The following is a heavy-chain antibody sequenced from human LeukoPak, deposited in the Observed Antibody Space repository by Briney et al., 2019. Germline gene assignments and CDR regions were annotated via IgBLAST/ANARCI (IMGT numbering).Heavy chain of an antibody. CDR1: GFTFNRFD. J-gene: IGHJ4*02. Sequence: GGSLRLSCAASGFTFNRFDLHWVRQITGKGLEWVSAIGTLSDTSYADSVKGRFTISRENAKNSLYLQMNSLRVDDTAVYYCVRARHNNYYDSSGFYPHWGQGILVTVSS. CDR3: VRARHNNYYDSSGFYPH. D-gene: IGHD3-22*01. V-gene: IGHV3-13*01. CDR2: IGTLSDT.